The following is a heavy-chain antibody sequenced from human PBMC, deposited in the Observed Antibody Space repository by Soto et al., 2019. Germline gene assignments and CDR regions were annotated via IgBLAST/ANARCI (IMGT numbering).Heavy chain of an antibody. D-gene: IGHD3-10*02. V-gene: IGHV5-51*01. CDR1: GYSFTNYW. Sequence: GESLKICCKGSGYSFTNYWIGWVRQMPGKGLEWMGIIYPGDSDTRYSPSFQGQVTISVDTSISTAYLQWSSLEASDTAMYYCAGSISMFQREIPLGYYAIDVRAQRTTVTGSS. CDR3: AGSISMFQREIPLGYYAIDV. CDR2: IYPGDSDT. J-gene: IGHJ6*02.